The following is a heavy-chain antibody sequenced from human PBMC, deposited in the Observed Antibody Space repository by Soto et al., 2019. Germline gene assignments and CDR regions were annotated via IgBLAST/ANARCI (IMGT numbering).Heavy chain of an antibody. CDR2: INPNSGGT. CDR3: ASHYSSSSLGLDQNYYYYYGMDV. D-gene: IGHD6-6*01. Sequence: EASVKVSCKASGYTFTGYYMHWVRQAPGQGLEWMGWINPNSGGTNYAQKFQGRVTMTRDTSISTAYMELSRLRSDDTAVYYCASHYSSSSLGLDQNYYYYYGMDVWGQGTTVTVS. J-gene: IGHJ6*02. V-gene: IGHV1-2*02. CDR1: GYTFTGYY.